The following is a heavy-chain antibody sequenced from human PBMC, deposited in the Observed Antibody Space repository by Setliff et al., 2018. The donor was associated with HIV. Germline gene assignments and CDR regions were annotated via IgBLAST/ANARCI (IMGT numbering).Heavy chain of an antibody. CDR2: IITILGIP. CDR3: AREVGGRNTLGSCVLDY. Sequence: SVKVSCKASGDTFNSYTFTWVRQAPGQGPEWMGGIITILGIPNYAPKFQHRVTISADESTKTIYMELSDLKSDDTAVYFCAREVGGRNTLGSCVLDYWGQGTPVTVSS. V-gene: IGHV1-69*10. CDR1: GDTFNSYT. J-gene: IGHJ4*02. D-gene: IGHD1-26*01.